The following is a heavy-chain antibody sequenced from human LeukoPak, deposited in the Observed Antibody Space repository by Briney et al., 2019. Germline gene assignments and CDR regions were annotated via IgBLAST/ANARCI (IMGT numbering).Heavy chain of an antibody. J-gene: IGHJ4*02. CDR2: TWFDGSNK. CDR1: GLTFSNYG. CDR3: ARDSNRGDWNALDY. V-gene: IGHV3-33*01. D-gene: IGHD1-1*01. Sequence: GGSLRLSCAASGLTFSNYGIHWVRQAPGKGLEWVAVTWFDGSNKYYADSVKGRFTISRDNSKSTLYLQMNSLRAEDTAVYYCARDSNRGDWNALDYWGQGTLVTVSS.